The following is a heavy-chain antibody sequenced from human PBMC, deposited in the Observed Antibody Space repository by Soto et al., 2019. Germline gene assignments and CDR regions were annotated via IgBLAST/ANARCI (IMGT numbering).Heavy chain of an antibody. D-gene: IGHD2-21*01. CDR2: ISGSGDRA. J-gene: IGHJ4*02. CDR3: AKEMIASTLADFFDY. Sequence: EVQLLESGGGLIQPGGSLRLSCGASGFTFSNYGMTWVRQAPGKGLEWVSTISGSGDRAFYADPVKGRFTISRDNSKTTLYLQMNSLSAVDTAMYYCAKEMIASTLADFFDYWGQGIVVTVSS. V-gene: IGHV3-23*01. CDR1: GFTFSNYG.